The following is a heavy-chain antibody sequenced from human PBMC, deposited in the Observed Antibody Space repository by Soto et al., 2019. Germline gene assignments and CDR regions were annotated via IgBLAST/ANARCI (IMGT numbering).Heavy chain of an antibody. CDR3: ARFSHDTAVDY. J-gene: IGHJ4*02. Sequence: SETLSLTCTVSGGSISSYYWSWIRQPPGKGLEWIGYIYYSGSTNYNPSLKSRVTISVDTSKNQFSLKLSSVTAADTAVYYCARFSHDTAVDYWGQGTLVTVSS. CDR2: IYYSGST. CDR1: GGSISSYY. D-gene: IGHD2-21*02. V-gene: IGHV4-59*01.